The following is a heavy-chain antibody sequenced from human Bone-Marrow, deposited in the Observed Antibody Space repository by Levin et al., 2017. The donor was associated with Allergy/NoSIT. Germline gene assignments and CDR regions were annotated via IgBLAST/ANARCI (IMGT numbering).Heavy chain of an antibody. Sequence: SETLSLTCTVFGDSVSSSNSYWSWIRQPPGKGLEWIGYLSYSGRTDFNPSLKSRVTISVDTSKNQFSLKVNSVTAADTAVYFCARRCPYSGGWHFDSWGQGTLVTVSS. J-gene: IGHJ4*02. V-gene: IGHV4-61*01. D-gene: IGHD6-19*01. CDR3: ARRCPYSGGWHFDS. CDR1: GDSVSSSNSY. CDR2: LSYSGRT.